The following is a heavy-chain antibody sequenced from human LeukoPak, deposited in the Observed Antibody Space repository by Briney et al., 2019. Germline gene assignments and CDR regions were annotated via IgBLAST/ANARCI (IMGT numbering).Heavy chain of an antibody. D-gene: IGHD2-15*01. CDR3: GRGGGYCSGGSCYNLDY. V-gene: IGHV3-66*01. CDR1: GFTVSSNY. J-gene: IGHJ4*02. Sequence: GGSLRLSCAASGFTVSSNYMSWVRQAPGKGLEWVSVIYSGGSTYYADSVKGRFTISRDNSKNTLYLQMNSLRAEDTAVYYCGRGGGYCSGGSCYNLDYWGQGTLVTVSS. CDR2: IYSGGST.